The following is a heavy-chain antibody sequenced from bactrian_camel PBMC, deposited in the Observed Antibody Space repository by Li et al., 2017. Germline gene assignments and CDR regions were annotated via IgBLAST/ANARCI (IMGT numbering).Heavy chain of an antibody. J-gene: IGHJ4*01. CDR2: IYSDGSNT. Sequence: HVQLVESGGGLVQPGGSLRLSCAASGFTFKNGFTFKNYYMSWVRQAPGKGLEWVSSIYSDGSNTSYADSIKGRFTISRDHAENTVYLHMDNLKSEDTALYYCMADSLTPLVALGCDYGGQGTQVTVS. D-gene: IGHD1*01. CDR3: MADSLTPLVALGCDY. V-gene: IGHV3-2*01. CDR1: GFTFKNGFTFKNYY.